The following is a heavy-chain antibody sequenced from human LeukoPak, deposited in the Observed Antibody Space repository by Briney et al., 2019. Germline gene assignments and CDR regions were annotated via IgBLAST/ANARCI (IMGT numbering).Heavy chain of an antibody. CDR3: ARSSGSYYMRASIDN. J-gene: IGHJ4*02. Sequence: PSETLSPTCTISGGSISSFYWTWIRQPPGKGLEWIGYIHYSGSTKYNPSLKSRVTISVDTSKNQFSLKLSSVTAADTAVYYCARSSGSYYMRASIDNWGQGTLVTVSS. CDR2: IHYSGST. CDR1: GGSISSFY. V-gene: IGHV4-59*08. D-gene: IGHD3-10*01.